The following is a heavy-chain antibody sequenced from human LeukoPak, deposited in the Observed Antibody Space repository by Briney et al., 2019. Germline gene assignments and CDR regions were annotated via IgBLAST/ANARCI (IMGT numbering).Heavy chain of an antibody. CDR1: GLTFSSYS. D-gene: IGHD6-13*01. Sequence: PGGSLRLSCTASGLTFSSYSLNWVRQAPGKGLEWVSYISGSGSTIYYADSVKGRFTISRDNAKNSLYLQMNSLRAEDTAVYYCARANQQLDFYYYGMDVWGQGTTVTVSS. CDR3: ARANQQLDFYYYGMDV. J-gene: IGHJ6*02. V-gene: IGHV3-48*04. CDR2: ISGSGSTI.